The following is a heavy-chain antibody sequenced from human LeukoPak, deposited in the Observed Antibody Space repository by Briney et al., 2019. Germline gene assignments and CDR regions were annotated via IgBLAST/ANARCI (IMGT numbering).Heavy chain of an antibody. D-gene: IGHD3-16*01. CDR3: AREQTFPYFDS. Sequence: GGSLRLSCAASGFTVSKNYMNWVRQAPGKGLVWVSVIYSGGSTYYADSVKGRFTISRDNSKNTLYLQMNSLRAEDTAVYYCAREQTFPYFDSWGQGTLVTVSS. CDR2: IYSGGST. CDR1: GFTVSKNY. J-gene: IGHJ4*02. V-gene: IGHV3-66*01.